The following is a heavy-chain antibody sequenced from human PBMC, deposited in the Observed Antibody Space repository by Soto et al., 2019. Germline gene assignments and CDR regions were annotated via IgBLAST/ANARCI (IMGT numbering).Heavy chain of an antibody. CDR1: GFTFSSYG. D-gene: IGHD5-12*01. CDR3: AKDGPMATMDPLGYYYGMDI. V-gene: IGHV3-30*18. CDR2: ISYDGSNK. J-gene: IGHJ6*02. Sequence: QVQLVESGGGVVQPGRSLRLSCAASGFTFSSYGMHWVRQAPGKGLEWVAVISYDGSNKYYADSVKGRFTISRDNSKNTLYLQMNSLRAEDTAVYYCAKDGPMATMDPLGYYYGMDIWGQGTTVTVSS.